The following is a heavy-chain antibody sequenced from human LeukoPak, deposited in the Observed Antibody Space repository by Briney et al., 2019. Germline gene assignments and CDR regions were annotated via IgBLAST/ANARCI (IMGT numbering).Heavy chain of an antibody. J-gene: IGHJ6*02. CDR3: ARDGSFYGMDV. Sequence: ASVTVSFTASVYTFTSYYMHWVRQAPGQGLEWMGITNPSGGSTSYAQKFQGRVTMTRDTSTSTVYMELSSLRSEDTAVYYCARDGSFYGMDVWGQGTTVTVSS. CDR1: VYTFTSYY. V-gene: IGHV1-46*01. CDR2: TNPSGGST.